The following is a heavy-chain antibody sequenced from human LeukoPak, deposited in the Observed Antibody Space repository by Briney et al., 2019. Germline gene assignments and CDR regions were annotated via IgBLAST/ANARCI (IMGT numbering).Heavy chain of an antibody. CDR2: ISSSGSTI. CDR3: ASTLGYCSSTSCPDY. J-gene: IGHJ4*02. V-gene: IGHV3-11*04. CDR1: GFTFSDYY. D-gene: IGHD2-2*01. Sequence: AGGSLRLSCAGSGFTFSDYYMSWIRQAPGKGMKWVSYISSSGSTIYYADSVKGRFTISRDNAKNSLYLQMNSLRAEDTAVYYCASTLGYCSSTSCPDYWGQGTLVTVSS.